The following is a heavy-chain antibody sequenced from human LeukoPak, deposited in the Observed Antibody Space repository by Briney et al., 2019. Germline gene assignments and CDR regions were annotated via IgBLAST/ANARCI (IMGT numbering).Heavy chain of an antibody. Sequence: PGGSLRLSCATSGFTFNSFWMNWVRQAPGKGLEWVANIKHDGSEKYYVDSVKGRFTISRDNAKSSLFLQMNSLRVEDTAVYYCARGMTTGDWGQGTLVTVSS. CDR1: GFTFNSFW. CDR3: ARGMTTGD. J-gene: IGHJ4*02. CDR2: IKHDGSEK. V-gene: IGHV3-7*05. D-gene: IGHD4-17*01.